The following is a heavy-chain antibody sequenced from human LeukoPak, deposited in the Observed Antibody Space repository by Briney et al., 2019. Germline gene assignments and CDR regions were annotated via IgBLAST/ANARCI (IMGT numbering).Heavy chain of an antibody. D-gene: IGHD4-23*01. CDR3: ARDATTVVTPTLGY. CDR2: ISSSSSYI. Sequence: GGSLRLSCASSGFTFSSSWMSWVRQAPGKGLEWVSSISSSSSYIYYADSVKGRFTISRDNAKNSLYLQMNSLRAEDTAVYYCARDATTVVTPTLGYWGQGTLVTVSS. J-gene: IGHJ4*02. V-gene: IGHV3-21*01. CDR1: GFTFSSSW.